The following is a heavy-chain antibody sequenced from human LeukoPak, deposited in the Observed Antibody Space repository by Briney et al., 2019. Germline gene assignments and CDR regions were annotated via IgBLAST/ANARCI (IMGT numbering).Heavy chain of an antibody. CDR1: GGSISSGDYY. V-gene: IGHV4-39*07. Sequence: SETLSLTCTVSGGSISSGDYYWSWIRQPPGKGLEWIGEINHSGSTNYNPSLKSRVTISVDTSKNQSSLKLSSVTAADTAVYYCARAPPFDYWGQGTLVTVSS. J-gene: IGHJ4*02. CDR3: ARAPPFDY. CDR2: INHSGST.